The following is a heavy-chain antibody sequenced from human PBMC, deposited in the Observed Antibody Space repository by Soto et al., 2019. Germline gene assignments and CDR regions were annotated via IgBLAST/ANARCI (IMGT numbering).Heavy chain of an antibody. J-gene: IGHJ4*02. V-gene: IGHV1-3*01. CDR1: GYTFTSYA. CDR3: ASAPSRNNFDY. Sequence: QVQLVQSGAEVKKPGASVKVSCKASGYTFTSYAMHWVRQAPGQRLEWMVWINADNGNTKYSQKFQGRVTITRDTSATTAYMELSTLRSEDTAVEHCASAPSRNNFDYWGQGPLVTVS. CDR2: INADNGNT. D-gene: IGHD6-13*01.